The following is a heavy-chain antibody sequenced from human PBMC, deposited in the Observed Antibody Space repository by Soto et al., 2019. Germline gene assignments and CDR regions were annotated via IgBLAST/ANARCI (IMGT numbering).Heavy chain of an antibody. CDR1: VFTFSSYS. D-gene: IGHD3-10*01. CDR2: ISSSSSFI. Sequence: WWSLRLSCAASVFTFSSYSMNWFRQAPGKGLEWVSSISSSSSFIYQADSVKGRFTISRDNAKNSLYLQMNSLRAEDTAVYYCARDRDWYFDLWGRGTLVTVSS. CDR3: ARDRDWYFDL. J-gene: IGHJ2*01. V-gene: IGHV3-21*01.